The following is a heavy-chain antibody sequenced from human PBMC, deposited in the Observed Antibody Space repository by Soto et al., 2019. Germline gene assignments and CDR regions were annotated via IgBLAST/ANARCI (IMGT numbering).Heavy chain of an antibody. CDR2: INHSGST. V-gene: IGHV4-34*01. CDR3: ARVRNSDIALMVYEGFGAPFDY. D-gene: IGHD2-8*01. J-gene: IGHJ4*02. CDR1: CGSFSGYY. Sequence: TSETLSLTCAVYCGSFSGYYWSWIRQPPGKGLEWIGEINHSGSTNYNPSLKSRVTISVXTXXNRFSLKLSSVTAADTAVYYCARVRNSDIALMVYEGFGAPFDYRGQGTLVTVSS.